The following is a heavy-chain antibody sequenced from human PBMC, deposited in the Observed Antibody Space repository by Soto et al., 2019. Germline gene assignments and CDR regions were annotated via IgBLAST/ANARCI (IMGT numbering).Heavy chain of an antibody. D-gene: IGHD5-12*01. Sequence: EVQLVESGGGLVQPGGSLRLSCAASGFSFSTYWMSWVRQAPGRGLEWVANIKPDGGEKYYVASVKGRITISRDNAKNSLHLQMNSLRGEDTAVYYCARAVYNSGWAPDYWGQGTLVTVSS. CDR3: ARAVYNSGWAPDY. V-gene: IGHV3-7*04. CDR2: IKPDGGEK. J-gene: IGHJ4*02. CDR1: GFSFSTYW.